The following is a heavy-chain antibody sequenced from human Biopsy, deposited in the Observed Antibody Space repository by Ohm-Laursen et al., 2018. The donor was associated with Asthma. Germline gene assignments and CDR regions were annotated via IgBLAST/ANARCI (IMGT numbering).Heavy chain of an antibody. D-gene: IGHD5-12*01. CDR2: LIPVLGTP. J-gene: IGHJ6*02. V-gene: IGHV1-69*13. CDR1: GGTFSSNS. CDR3: ARGYSGSDRIVYYYSGLEV. Sequence: GVSVKVSCKASGGTFSSNSINWVRQAPGQGLEWMGGLIPVLGTPDHAQMFEGRVTITADESTSTAYMELSSLSSEDTAVYYCARGYSGSDRIVYYYSGLEVWGQGTTVTVSS.